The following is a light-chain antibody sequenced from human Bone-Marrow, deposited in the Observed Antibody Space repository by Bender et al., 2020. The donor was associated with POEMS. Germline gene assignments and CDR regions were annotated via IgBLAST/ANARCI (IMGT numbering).Light chain of an antibody. V-gene: IGLV2-23*01. CDR3: CSYAGSNTYI. Sequence: QSALTQPASVSGSPGQSITISCAGTSTDVGGYNLVSWYQHHPDKAPKLIIYGGSKRPSGVSNRFSGSKSGNTASLTVSGLQAEDEADYYCCSYAGSNTYIFGGGTKLTVL. CDR2: GGS. J-gene: IGLJ2*01. CDR1: STDVGGYNL.